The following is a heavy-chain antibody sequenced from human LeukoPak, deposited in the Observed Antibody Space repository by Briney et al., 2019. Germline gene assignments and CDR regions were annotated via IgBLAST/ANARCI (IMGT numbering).Heavy chain of an antibody. Sequence: PGGSLRLSCAAPGFSFSGFGMYWVRQAPRKGLEWVAGIYGGGGVIKYADSVKGRFTISRDNSENTLYLQMHSLRVEDTAIYYCAKDRVPDSGYDIDYWGQGTLVTVSS. J-gene: IGHJ4*02. CDR1: GFSFSGFG. CDR3: AKDRVPDSGYDIDY. CDR2: IYGGGGVI. V-gene: IGHV3-23*03. D-gene: IGHD5-12*01.